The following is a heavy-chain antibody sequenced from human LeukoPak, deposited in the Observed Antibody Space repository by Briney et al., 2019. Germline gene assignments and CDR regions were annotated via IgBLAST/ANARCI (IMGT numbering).Heavy chain of an antibody. J-gene: IGHJ4*02. V-gene: IGHV4-39*01. CDR1: GGSISSSSYY. CDR3: ARHSDLYYYDRSGYLGFY. CDR2: IYYSGST. D-gene: IGHD3-22*01. Sequence: SSETLSLTCTVSGGSISSSSYYWGWIRQPPGKGLEWIVSIYYSGSTYYNPSLKSRVTISVDTYKNQFSLKLSSVTAADTAVYYCARHSDLYYYDRSGYLGFYWGQGTLVTVSS.